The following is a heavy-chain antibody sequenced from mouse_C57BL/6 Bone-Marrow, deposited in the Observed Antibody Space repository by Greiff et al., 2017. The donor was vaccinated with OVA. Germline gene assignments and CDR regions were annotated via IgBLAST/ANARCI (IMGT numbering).Heavy chain of an antibody. CDR2: IDPADSYT. V-gene: IGHV1-50*01. CDR1: GYTFTSYW. CDR3: GSAVFAD. J-gene: IGHJ3*01. Sequence: QVQLQQPGAELVKPGASVKLSCKASGYTFTSYWMQWVKQRPGQGLEWIGEIDPADSYTNYNQKFKGKATLTVDTSSSTAYMQLSSLTSEDSAGYYCGSAVFADWGQGTLVTVSA.